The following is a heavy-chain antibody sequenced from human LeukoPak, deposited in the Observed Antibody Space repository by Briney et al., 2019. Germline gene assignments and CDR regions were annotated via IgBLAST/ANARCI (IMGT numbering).Heavy chain of an antibody. D-gene: IGHD2-2*01. CDR1: RISDY. V-gene: IGHV3-66*01. Sequence: TGGSLRLSCAASRISDYMIWVRQAPGTGLEWVSVIYTGDNTYYANSVKGRLTISRDNSQRMLYLQMNSLRAEDTSVYYCASSTSTPGGFDFWGQGTLVTVSS. CDR2: IYTGDNT. CDR3: ASSTSTPGGFDF. J-gene: IGHJ4*02.